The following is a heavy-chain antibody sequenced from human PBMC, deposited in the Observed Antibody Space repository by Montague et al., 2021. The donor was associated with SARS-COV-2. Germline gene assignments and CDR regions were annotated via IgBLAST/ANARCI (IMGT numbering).Heavy chain of an antibody. Sequence: FLRLSCAASGFPFSSYAMHWVRQAPGKGLEWVAVISYDGSNKYYADSVKGRFTISRDNSKNTLYLQMNSLRAEDTAVYYCARVLGGYYGMDVWGQGTTVTVSS. V-gene: IGHV3-30-3*01. CDR2: ISYDGSNK. D-gene: IGHD2/OR15-2a*01. J-gene: IGHJ6*02. CDR1: GFPFSSYA. CDR3: ARVLGGYYGMDV.